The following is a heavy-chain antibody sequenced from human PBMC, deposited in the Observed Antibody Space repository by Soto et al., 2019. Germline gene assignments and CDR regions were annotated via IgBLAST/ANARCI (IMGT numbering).Heavy chain of an antibody. V-gene: IGHV3-23*01. CDR2: ISGSGGST. J-gene: IGHJ4*02. Sequence: GGSLRLSCAASGFAFSNYAMSWVRQAPGKGLEWVSAISGSGGSTYYADSVRGRFTISRDNSKNTVFLHMDSLRAEDTAVYYCAKDRDYPRDQFHYWGQGTLVTVSS. CDR3: AKDRDYPRDQFHY. D-gene: IGHD2-2*01. CDR1: GFAFSNYA.